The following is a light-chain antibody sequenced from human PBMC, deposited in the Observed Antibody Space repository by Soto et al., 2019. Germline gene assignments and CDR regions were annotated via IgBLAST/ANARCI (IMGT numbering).Light chain of an antibody. CDR2: AAS. CDR3: KQSYSSPPT. CDR1: QSVSNH. Sequence: DIQMTQSPSSLSASVEDRVIITCRASQSVSNHLNWYQQKPGKAPKLLIFAASSLQSGVPSRFSGSRSGPDFTLTISSLQPEHFATYYCKQSYSSPPTFGQGTKVDIK. J-gene: IGKJ1*01. V-gene: IGKV1-39*01.